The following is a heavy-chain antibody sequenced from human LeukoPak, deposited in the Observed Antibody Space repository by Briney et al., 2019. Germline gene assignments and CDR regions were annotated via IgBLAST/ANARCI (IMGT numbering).Heavy chain of an antibody. V-gene: IGHV5-51*01. Sequence: GESLKISCKGSGYSFTSYWIGWVRQMPGKGLEWMGIIYPGDSDTRYSPSFQGQVTISADKSISTAYLQWSSLKASDTAMYYCARHNMVLRYFGWLNHPSSPAFDIWGQGTMVTVSS. CDR2: IYPGDSDT. CDR3: ARHNMVLRYFGWLNHPSSPAFDI. J-gene: IGHJ3*02. CDR1: GYSFTSYW. D-gene: IGHD3-9*01.